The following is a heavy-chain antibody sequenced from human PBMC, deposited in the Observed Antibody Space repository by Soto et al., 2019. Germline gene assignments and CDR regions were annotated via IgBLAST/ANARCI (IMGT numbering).Heavy chain of an antibody. V-gene: IGHV4-31*03. Sequence: VQLQESGPGLVKPSQTLSLTCTVSGGSIRSGGYFWSWVRQQPGKGLEWIEHIYYRGGTAYNPSLESRVAMLGDKSENECTLRVNSVPAADTAIYYGARFAKEENPKLESGCAFDFWGRCTLVSFSS. CDR3: ARFAKEENPKLESGCAFDF. CDR1: GGSIRSGGYF. J-gene: IGHJ4*02. CDR2: IYYRGGT. D-gene: IGHD6-6*01.